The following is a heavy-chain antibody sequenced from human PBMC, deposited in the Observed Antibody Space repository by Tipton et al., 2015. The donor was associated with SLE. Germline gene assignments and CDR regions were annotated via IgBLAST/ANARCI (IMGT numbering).Heavy chain of an antibody. V-gene: IGHV3-48*03. CDR2: ISRSTKDI. Sequence: SLRLSCAASGFSFDRYAMNWVRQAPGKGLEWVSYISRSTKDIYYADSVKGRITISRDNAKNSLYLQMNSLGVEDTGVYYCAREYYYGSVWGQGTLVTVSS. J-gene: IGHJ1*01. CDR1: GFSFDRYA. D-gene: IGHD3-10*01. CDR3: AREYYYGSV.